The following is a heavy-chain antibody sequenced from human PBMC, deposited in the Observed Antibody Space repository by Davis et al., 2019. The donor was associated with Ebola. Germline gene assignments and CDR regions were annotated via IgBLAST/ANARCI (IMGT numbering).Heavy chain of an antibody. V-gene: IGHV4-59*01. CDR1: GGSISSYY. Sequence: SETLSLTCTVSGGSISSYYWSWIRQPPGKGLEWIGYIYYSGSTNYNPSLKSRVTISVDTSKNQFSLKLSSVTAADTAVYYCARGTLKGYYYYMGVWGKGTTVTVSS. J-gene: IGHJ6*03. D-gene: IGHD2-2*01. CDR3: ARGTLKGYYYYMGV. CDR2: IYYSGST.